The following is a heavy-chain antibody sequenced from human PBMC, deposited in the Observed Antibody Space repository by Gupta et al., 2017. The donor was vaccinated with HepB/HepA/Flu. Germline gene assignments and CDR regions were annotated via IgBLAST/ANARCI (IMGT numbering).Heavy chain of an antibody. D-gene: IGHD2-21*01. CDR2: INPSGGST. J-gene: IGHJ4*02. V-gene: IGHV1-46*01. CDR1: GYTFTNYF. CDR3: ARGFEVCDRGGEPYYDY. Sequence: QVQLVQSGAEVNKPGASVKVSCKASGYTFTNYFMHWVRQAPGLGLEWMGIINPSGGSTSYTQNVQGRVTMTRDTSTSTGYMEMYSLRSQHTAVDYCARGFEVCDRGGEPYYDYGCQGSLVTVSS.